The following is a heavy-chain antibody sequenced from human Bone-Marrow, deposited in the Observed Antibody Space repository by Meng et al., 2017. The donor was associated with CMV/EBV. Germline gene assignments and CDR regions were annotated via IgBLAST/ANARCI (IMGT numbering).Heavy chain of an antibody. D-gene: IGHD3-3*01. J-gene: IGHJ3*02. CDR1: GGSISSYY. V-gene: IGHV4-59*01. CDR3: ARGYYDFWSGYFAFDI. CDR2: IYYSGST. Sequence: SDTLSLTCTVPGGSISSYYWSWIRQPPGKGLEWIGYIYYSGSTNYNPSLKSRVTISVDTSKNQFSLKLSSVTAADTAVYYCARGYYDFWSGYFAFDIWGQGTMVTVSS.